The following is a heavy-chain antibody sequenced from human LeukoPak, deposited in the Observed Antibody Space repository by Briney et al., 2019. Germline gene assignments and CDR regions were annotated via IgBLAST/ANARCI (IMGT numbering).Heavy chain of an antibody. Sequence: SETLSLTCTVSGGSISGYYWSWILQPAGKGLGWIGRIYTSGSTNYNPSLKSRVTMSVDTSKNQFSLKLSSVTAADTAVYYCARASPTTNKGAYGWFDPWGQGTLVTVSS. D-gene: IGHD1-14*01. CDR1: GGSISGYY. CDR2: IYTSGST. J-gene: IGHJ5*02. V-gene: IGHV4-4*07. CDR3: ARASPTTNKGAYGWFDP.